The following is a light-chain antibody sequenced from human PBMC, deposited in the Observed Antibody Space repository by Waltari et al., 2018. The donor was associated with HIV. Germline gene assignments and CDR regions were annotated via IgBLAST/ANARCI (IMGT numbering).Light chain of an antibody. CDR3: SSYRNNYVLV. Sequence: QSALTQPASVSGSPGQSITISCPGIGNGVHTYQLVSWYQQQPDKAPQLIIYDVDTRPSGVSYRFSGSKSGNTASLTISGLQAEDEAYYYCSSYRNNYVLVFGGGTKLTVL. CDR2: DVD. CDR1: GNGVHTYQL. J-gene: IGLJ3*02. V-gene: IGLV2-14*02.